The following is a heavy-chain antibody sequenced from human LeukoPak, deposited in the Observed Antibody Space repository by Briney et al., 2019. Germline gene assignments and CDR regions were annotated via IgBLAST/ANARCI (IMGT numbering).Heavy chain of an antibody. CDR3: ANEPGYSTPEPTQY. Sequence: GGSLRLSCAASAFTFKSYAMIWVRQAPGKGLEWVSAVDASGTTTYYADSVKGRFIISRDNSKNTLYLELTSLRTEDTAIYYCANEPGYSTPEPTQYGGQGTLVTVSP. J-gene: IGHJ4*02. CDR1: AFTFKSYA. D-gene: IGHD2-8*01. CDR2: VDASGTTT. V-gene: IGHV3-23*05.